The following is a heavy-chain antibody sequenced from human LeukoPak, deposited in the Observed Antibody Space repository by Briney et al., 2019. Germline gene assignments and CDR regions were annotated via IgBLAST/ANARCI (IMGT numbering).Heavy chain of an antibody. V-gene: IGHV3-23*01. CDR1: GFTFSSYA. D-gene: IGHD1-7*01. J-gene: IGHJ1*01. Sequence: GGSLRLSCAASGFTFSSYAMSWVRQAPGKGLEWVSAISGSGGSTYYADSVKGRFTISRDNSKHTLYLQMNSLRAEDTAVYYCAKGKDNWNYAEYFQHWGQGTLVTVSS. CDR3: AKGKDNWNYAEYFQH. CDR2: ISGSGGST.